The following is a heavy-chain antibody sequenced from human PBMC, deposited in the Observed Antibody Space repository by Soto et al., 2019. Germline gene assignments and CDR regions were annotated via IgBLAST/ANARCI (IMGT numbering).Heavy chain of an antibody. D-gene: IGHD3-22*01. CDR2: IKSKTDGGTT. Sequence: SVSNAWMNWVRQAPVKGLEWVGRIKSKTDGGTTDYAAPVKGRFTISRDDSKNTLYLQMNSLKTEDTAVYYCTTLTYYYDSSGYYYVDAFDIWGQGTMVTVSS. CDR3: TTLTYYYDSSGYYYVDAFDI. CDR1: SVSNAW. J-gene: IGHJ3*02. V-gene: IGHV3-15*07.